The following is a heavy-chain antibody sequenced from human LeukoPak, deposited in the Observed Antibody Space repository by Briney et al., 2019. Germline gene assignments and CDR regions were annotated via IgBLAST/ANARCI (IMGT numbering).Heavy chain of an antibody. Sequence: GGSLRLSCAASGFTFRSYNMNWVRQAPGKGLEWVSFISTSGSTIYYADSVKGRFTISRDNAKNSLYLQMSSLRAEDTAVYYCARDGSGSYPVDYWGQGTLVTVSS. CDR3: ARDGSGSYPVDY. J-gene: IGHJ4*02. V-gene: IGHV3-48*01. CDR2: ISTSGSTI. CDR1: GFTFRSYN. D-gene: IGHD3-10*01.